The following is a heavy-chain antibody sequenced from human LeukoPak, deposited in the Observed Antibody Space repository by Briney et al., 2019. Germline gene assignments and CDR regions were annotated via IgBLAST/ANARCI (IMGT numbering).Heavy chain of an antibody. CDR3: ARQSVAVAGQFDP. Sequence: SETLSLTCSVSGGSTSSYYWSWIRQPPGKGLEWVGGIYYIGSTNYNPSLKSRVTISEGTSQNQFSPRMSSVTAADTAVYYCARQSVAVAGQFDPWGQGTLVTVSS. D-gene: IGHD6-19*01. J-gene: IGHJ5*02. CDR2: IYYIGST. CDR1: GGSTSSYY. V-gene: IGHV4-59*08.